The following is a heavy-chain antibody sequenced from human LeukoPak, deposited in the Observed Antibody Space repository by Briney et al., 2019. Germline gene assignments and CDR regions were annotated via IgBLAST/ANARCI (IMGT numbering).Heavy chain of an antibody. CDR2: FDPEDGET. CDR3: ATRVDYAAFDI. CDR1: GYTLTDLS. J-gene: IGHJ3*02. Sequence: ASVKVSCKVSGYTLTDLSMHWVRQAPGKGLEWMGGFDPEDGETIYTQKFQGRVTMTEDTSTDTAYMELSSLRSEDTAVYYCATRVDYAAFDIWGQGTMVTVSS. V-gene: IGHV1-24*01. D-gene: IGHD4-17*01.